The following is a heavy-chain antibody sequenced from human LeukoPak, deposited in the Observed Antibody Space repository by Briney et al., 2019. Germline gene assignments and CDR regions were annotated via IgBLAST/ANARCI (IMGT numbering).Heavy chain of an antibody. V-gene: IGHV3-48*03. CDR3: AKGLERESRLDS. D-gene: IGHD1-1*01. Sequence: GGSLRLSCAASGFTFSSYDMNWVRQAPGKGLEWVSYISSRASAVYYADSVKGRFTISRDNAKNSLYLQMDSLRAEDTAVYYCAKGLERESRLDSWGQGTLVTVSS. J-gene: IGHJ4*02. CDR1: GFTFSSYD. CDR2: ISSRASAV.